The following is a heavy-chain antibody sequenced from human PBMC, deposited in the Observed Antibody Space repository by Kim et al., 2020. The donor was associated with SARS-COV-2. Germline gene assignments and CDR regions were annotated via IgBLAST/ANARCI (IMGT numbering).Heavy chain of an antibody. D-gene: IGHD3-10*01. CDR3: VKSVGEYFYYYGVDV. Sequence: AGSVKGRFTISRDNSKDAVDLQMDSLRADDTAVYYCVKSVGEYFYYYGVDVWGQGATVTVSS. V-gene: IGHV3-23*01. J-gene: IGHJ6*02.